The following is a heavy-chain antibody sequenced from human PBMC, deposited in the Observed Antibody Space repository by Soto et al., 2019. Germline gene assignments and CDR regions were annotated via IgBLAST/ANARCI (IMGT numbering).Heavy chain of an antibody. J-gene: IGHJ4*02. V-gene: IGHV4-39*01. D-gene: IGHD2-15*01. CDR1: GGSISSSSYY. CDR3: ARHIVVVVTTNPLDY. CDR2: IYYSGST. Sequence: QVQLQESGPGLVKPSETLSLTCTVSGGSISSSSYYWGWIRQPPGKGLEWIGSIYYSGSTYYNPSLKIRVTISVDTSKNQFSLRLSSVTAADTAVYYCARHIVVVVTTNPLDYWGQGTLVTVSS.